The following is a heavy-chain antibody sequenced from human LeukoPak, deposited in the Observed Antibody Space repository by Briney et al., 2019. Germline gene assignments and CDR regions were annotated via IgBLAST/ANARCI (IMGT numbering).Heavy chain of an antibody. D-gene: IGHD1-14*01. Sequence: PSETLSLTCTVSGGSISNNYRGWIRQPAGKGLEWIGRIYNSGTTSNPSLKSRVTMSVDMSENQFSLKLGSVTAADTAVYYCARDLNLWGQGTTVTVSS. CDR1: GGSISNNY. J-gene: IGHJ6*02. CDR2: IYNSGT. CDR3: ARDLNL. V-gene: IGHV4-4*07.